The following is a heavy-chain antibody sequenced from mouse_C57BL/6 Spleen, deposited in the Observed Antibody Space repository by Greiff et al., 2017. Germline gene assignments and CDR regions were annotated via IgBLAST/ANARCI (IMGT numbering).Heavy chain of an antibody. Sequence: EVQLVESGGGLVQPGGSMKLSCVASGFTFSNYWMNWVRQSPEKGLEWVAQIRLKSDNYATNYAESVKGRFTISRDDSKSSVYLQMNNLRAEDNGIYYCTVTTVVAHDYWGQGTTLTVSS. D-gene: IGHD1-1*01. J-gene: IGHJ2*01. CDR3: TVTTVVAHDY. CDR2: IRLKSDNYAT. CDR1: GFTFSNYW. V-gene: IGHV6-3*01.